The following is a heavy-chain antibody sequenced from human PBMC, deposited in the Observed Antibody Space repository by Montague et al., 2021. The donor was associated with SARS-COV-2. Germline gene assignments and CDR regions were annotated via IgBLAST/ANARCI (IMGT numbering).Heavy chain of an antibody. CDR1: GGSISNYY. J-gene: IGHJ4*01. Sequence: SETLSLTCTVSGGSISNYYWSWIRQPPGKGLEWIGYIYYSGSTNYNPSLKSRVTISVDTSKSQFSLKLSSVTAADTAVYYCARVQRGYYYGLGVSAHFDYRGQGTLVTVSS. CDR2: IYYSGST. V-gene: IGHV4-59*01. CDR3: ARVQRGYYYGLGVSAHFDY. D-gene: IGHD3-10*01.